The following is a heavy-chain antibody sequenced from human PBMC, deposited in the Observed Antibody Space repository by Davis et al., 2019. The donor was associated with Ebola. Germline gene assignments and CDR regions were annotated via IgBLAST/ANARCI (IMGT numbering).Heavy chain of an antibody. CDR3: ARVYYYGMDV. Sequence: MPSETLSLTCAVYGESFGSYYWTWIRQPPGEGLEWIGEINHSGSTNYNPSLKSRVTISVDTSKNQFSLKLSSVTAADTAVYYCARVYYYGMDVWGQGTTVTVSS. V-gene: IGHV4-34*01. CDR2: INHSGST. J-gene: IGHJ6*02. CDR1: GESFGSYY.